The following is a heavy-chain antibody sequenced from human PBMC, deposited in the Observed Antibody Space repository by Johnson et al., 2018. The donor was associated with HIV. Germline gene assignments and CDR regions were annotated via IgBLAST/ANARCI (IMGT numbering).Heavy chain of an antibody. CDR3: AKVGIEGPTSLLRAFEM. J-gene: IGHJ3*02. D-gene: IGHD1-26*01. V-gene: IGHV3-30*18. CDR1: GFTFSNYG. Sequence: QVQLVESGGGVVQPGRSLRLSCAASGFTFSNYGMHWVRQAPGKGLEWVAVISYDGSNKYYGDSVKGRFTIPRDNSKNTLYLQMNSRRAEDTAVFYCAKVGIEGPTSLLRAFEMWGQGTMVTVSS. CDR2: ISYDGSNK.